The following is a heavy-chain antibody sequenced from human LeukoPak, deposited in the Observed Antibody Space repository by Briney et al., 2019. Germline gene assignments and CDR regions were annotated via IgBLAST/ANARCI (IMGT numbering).Heavy chain of an antibody. CDR2: ISSTSSTI. CDR3: ARRAGAYSHPYDY. J-gene: IGHJ4*02. V-gene: IGHV3-48*01. Sequence: GGSLRLSCAASGFTFSSYSMNWVRQAPGKGLEWVSYISSTSSTIYYADSVKGRFTISRDNAKNSLYLQMNSLRAEDTAVYYCARRAGAYSHPYDYWGQGTLVTVSS. D-gene: IGHD4/OR15-4a*01. CDR1: GFTFSSYS.